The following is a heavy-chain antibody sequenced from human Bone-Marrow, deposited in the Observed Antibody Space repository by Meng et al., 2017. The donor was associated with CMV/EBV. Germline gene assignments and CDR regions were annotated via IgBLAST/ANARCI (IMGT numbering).Heavy chain of an antibody. CDR1: GGSIATKISY. CDR3: ARQGVTTALFDR. D-gene: IGHD1-26*01. V-gene: IGHV4-39*01. CDR2: MYYGGTT. Sequence: VSGGSIATKISYWGWIRQAPGKGLEWIGSMYYGGTTYYNPSLKSRVTISEDTSKNRFSLELISMTAADTAVYYCARQGVTTALFDRWGQGTLVTVSS. J-gene: IGHJ4*02.